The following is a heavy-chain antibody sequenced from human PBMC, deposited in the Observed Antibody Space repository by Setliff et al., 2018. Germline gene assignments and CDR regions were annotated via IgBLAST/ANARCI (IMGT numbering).Heavy chain of an antibody. Sequence: GGSLRLSCAASGFTFSSYGMHWVRQAPGKGLEYVSAISSNGGSTYYADSVKGRFTISRDNSKNTLYLQMSSLRAEDTAVYYCVKGYCSGGSCYLGAFDIWGQGTMVTVSS. CDR2: ISSNGGST. J-gene: IGHJ3*02. CDR3: VKGYCSGGSCYLGAFDI. D-gene: IGHD2-15*01. V-gene: IGHV3-64D*09. CDR1: GFTFSSYG.